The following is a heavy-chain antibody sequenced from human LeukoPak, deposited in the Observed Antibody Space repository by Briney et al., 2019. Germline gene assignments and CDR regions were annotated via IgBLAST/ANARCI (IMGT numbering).Heavy chain of an antibody. Sequence: ASVKVSCKASGYTFTGYYMHWVRQAPGQGLEWMGWMNPNSGNTGYAQKFQGRVTMTRNTSISTAYMELSSLRSEDTAVYYCARVTSSGWYWLGYWGQGTLVTVSS. CDR2: MNPNSGNT. CDR1: GYTFTGYY. J-gene: IGHJ4*02. D-gene: IGHD6-19*01. CDR3: ARVTSSGWYWLGY. V-gene: IGHV1-8*02.